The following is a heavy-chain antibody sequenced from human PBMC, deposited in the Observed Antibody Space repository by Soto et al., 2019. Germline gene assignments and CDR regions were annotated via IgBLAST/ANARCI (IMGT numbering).Heavy chain of an antibody. CDR2: INHSGST. Sequence: PSETLYLTCAVYGGSFSGYYWSWIRQPPGKGLEWIGEINHSGSTNYNPSLKSRVTISVDTSKNQFSLKLSSVTAADTAVYYCARGRILLTNNWFDPWGQGTLVTVSS. V-gene: IGHV4-34*01. J-gene: IGHJ5*02. CDR3: ARGRILLTNNWFDP. CDR1: GGSFSGYY.